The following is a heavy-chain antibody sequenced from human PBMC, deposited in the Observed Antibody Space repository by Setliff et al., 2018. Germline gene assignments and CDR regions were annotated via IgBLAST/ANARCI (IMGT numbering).Heavy chain of an antibody. D-gene: IGHD6-19*01. V-gene: IGHV1-8*01. CDR2: MNPNSGNT. Sequence: GASVKVSCKASGYTFTSYDINWVRQATGQGLEWMGWMNPNSGNTGYAQKFRDRVTMTVDTSTNTAYMELTSLKSADTAVYYCARDYPADSSGWYPYYYGMDVWGQGTTVTVSS. CDR3: ARDYPADSSGWYPYYYGMDV. CDR1: GYTFTSYD. J-gene: IGHJ6*02.